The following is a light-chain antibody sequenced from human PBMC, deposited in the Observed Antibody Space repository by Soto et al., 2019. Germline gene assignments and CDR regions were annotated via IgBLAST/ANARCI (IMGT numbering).Light chain of an antibody. V-gene: IGKV1-5*03. CDR2: KAT. CDR3: QQYNDFQYT. J-gene: IGKJ2*01. CDR1: DNIVHW. Sequence: DIQMTQSPSTLSASVGDRVAITCRASDNIVHWVAWYQQKPGKAPKLLIYKATNLQSGVPSRFSGSGSGTDFSLTISSLQPVDSATYFCQQYNDFQYTFGPGTKVDIK.